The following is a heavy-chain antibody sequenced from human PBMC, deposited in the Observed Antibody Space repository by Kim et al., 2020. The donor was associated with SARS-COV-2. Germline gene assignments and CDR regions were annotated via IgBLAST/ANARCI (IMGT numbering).Heavy chain of an antibody. CDR2: MNPNSGNT. V-gene: IGHV1-8*01. D-gene: IGHD3-10*01. CDR3: ARGPAMVRGVIKNWFDP. Sequence: ASVKVSCKASGYTFTSYDINWVRQATGQGLEWMGWMNPNSGNTGYAQKFQGRVTMTRNTSISTAYMELSSLRSEDTAVYYCARGPAMVRGVIKNWFDPWGQGTLVTVSS. J-gene: IGHJ5*02. CDR1: GYTFTSYD.